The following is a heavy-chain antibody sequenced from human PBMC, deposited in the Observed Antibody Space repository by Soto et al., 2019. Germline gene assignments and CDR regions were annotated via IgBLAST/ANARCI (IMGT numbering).Heavy chain of an antibody. CDR3: AKTYYYDSSGYYFEKYYFDY. Sequence: HPGGSLRLSCATSGFTFTGYVMSWVRQAPGKGLEWVAAISGGGGSTYYAASVKGRFTISRDNSMSTLSLQMNSLRAEDTAVYYCAKTYYYDSSGYYFEKYYFDYWGQGTLVTVSS. J-gene: IGHJ4*02. V-gene: IGHV3-23*01. CDR2: ISGGGGST. CDR1: GFTFTGYV. D-gene: IGHD3-22*01.